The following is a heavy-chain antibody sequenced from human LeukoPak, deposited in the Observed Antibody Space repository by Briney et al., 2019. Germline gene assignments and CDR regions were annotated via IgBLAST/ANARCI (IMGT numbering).Heavy chain of an antibody. Sequence: SQTLSLTCTVSGGSISSGDYYWSWIRQPPGKGLEWIGYIYYRGSTYYNPSLKSRVTISVDTSKNQFSLKLSSVTAADTAVYYCAREGGWFGEFDYWGQGTVVTVSS. V-gene: IGHV4-30-4*01. CDR2: IYYRGST. CDR3: AREGGWFGEFDY. D-gene: IGHD3-10*01. CDR1: GGSISSGDYY. J-gene: IGHJ4*02.